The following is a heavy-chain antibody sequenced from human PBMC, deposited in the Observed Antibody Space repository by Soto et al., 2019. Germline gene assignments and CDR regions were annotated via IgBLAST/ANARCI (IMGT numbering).Heavy chain of an antibody. CDR1: GYTFTSYG. Sequence: QVQLVQSGAEVTKPGASVKVSCKASGYTFTSYGISWVRQATGQGLEWMGWISGYNGNTNYAQKRQGRVNMTTDTSASTAYMELRSLKSDDTAVYYCARSGTTGTRQMIYWGQGTLVTVSS. CDR3: ARSGTTGTRQMIY. J-gene: IGHJ4*02. D-gene: IGHD1-1*01. V-gene: IGHV1-18*01. CDR2: ISGYNGNT.